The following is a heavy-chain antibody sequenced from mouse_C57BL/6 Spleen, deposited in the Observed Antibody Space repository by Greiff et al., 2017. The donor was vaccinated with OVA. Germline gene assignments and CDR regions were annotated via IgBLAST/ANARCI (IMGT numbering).Heavy chain of an antibody. J-gene: IGHJ2*01. D-gene: IGHD2-4*01. V-gene: IGHV1-54*01. CDR3: ARWRLRRGYYFDY. CDR1: GYAFTNYL. Sequence: QVQLKQSGAELVRPGTSVKVSCKASGYAFTNYLIEWVKQRPGQGLEWIGVINPGSGGTNYNEKFKGKATLTADTSSSTAYMQLSSLTSEDSAVYFCARWRLRRGYYFDYWGQGTTLTVSS. CDR2: INPGSGGT.